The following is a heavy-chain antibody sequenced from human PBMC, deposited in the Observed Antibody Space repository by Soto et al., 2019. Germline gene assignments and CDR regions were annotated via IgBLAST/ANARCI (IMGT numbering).Heavy chain of an antibody. D-gene: IGHD4-17*01. Sequence: QVQLQESGPGLVKPSETLSLTCTVSGGSISSYYWSWIRQPPGKGLEWIGYIYYSGSTNYNPSHKSRVTISVNTSKNPCSLKLSSVTAADAAVYYCARHESTVTTFGYWGQGTLVTVSS. V-gene: IGHV4-59*08. CDR3: ARHESTVTTFGY. CDR1: GGSISSYY. CDR2: IYYSGST. J-gene: IGHJ4*02.